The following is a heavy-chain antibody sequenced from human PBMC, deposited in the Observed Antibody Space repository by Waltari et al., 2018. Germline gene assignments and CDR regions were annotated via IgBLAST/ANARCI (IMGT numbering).Heavy chain of an antibody. CDR2: IYYSGST. D-gene: IGHD6-6*01. V-gene: IGHV4-59*01. CDR1: GGSISSYY. J-gene: IGHJ5*02. Sequence: QVQLQESGPGLVKPSETLSLTCTVPGGSISSYYWSWIRQPPGKGLEWIGYIYYSGSTNYNPSLKSRVTISVDTSKNQFSLKLSSVTAADTAVYYCARGSSGGIAARANWFDPWGQGTLVTVSS. CDR3: ARGSSGGIAARANWFDP.